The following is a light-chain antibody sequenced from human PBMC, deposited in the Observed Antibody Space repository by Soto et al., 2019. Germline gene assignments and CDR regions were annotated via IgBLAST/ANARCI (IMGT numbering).Light chain of an antibody. V-gene: IGKV3-15*01. Sequence: EVVWTMSPGTLSLSPGERATLCYRASQSVSSSYLAWYQQKPGQAPRLLIYGASTRATGIPASFSGTGSGTEFTLTISSLQSEDFAVYYCQQYNNWPLTFGQGTRLEIK. CDR2: GAS. J-gene: IGKJ5*01. CDR3: QQYNNWPLT. CDR1: QSVSSSY.